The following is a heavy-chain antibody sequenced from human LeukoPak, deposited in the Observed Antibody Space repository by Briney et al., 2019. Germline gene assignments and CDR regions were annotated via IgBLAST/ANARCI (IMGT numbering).Heavy chain of an antibody. V-gene: IGHV3-15*01. CDR2: IKSKTHGGTT. D-gene: IGHD2-2*02. J-gene: IGHJ4*02. Sequence: GGSLRLSCVVSGLTFSNVWMSWVRQAPGKGLEWVGRIKSKTHGGTTDYAAPVYGRFSVSRDDSKNTLYLQMNSLQTEDTAVYYCTTFSDCSTSVCYNNYWGQGTLVTVSS. CDR1: GLTFSNVW. CDR3: TTFSDCSTSVCYNNY.